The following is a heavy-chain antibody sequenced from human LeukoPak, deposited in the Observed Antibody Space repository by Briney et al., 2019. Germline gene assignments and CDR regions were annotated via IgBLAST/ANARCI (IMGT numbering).Heavy chain of an antibody. Sequence: GGSLRLSCAASGFTFRNYEMNWVRQAPGRGLEWVSYISTSAITIYYADSVKGRFTISRDNAKNTLYLQMNSLRAEDTAVYYCVRDSPSGFFDLWGRGTLVTVSS. V-gene: IGHV3-48*03. D-gene: IGHD6-19*01. CDR3: VRDSPSGFFDL. CDR2: ISTSAITI. J-gene: IGHJ2*01. CDR1: GFTFRNYE.